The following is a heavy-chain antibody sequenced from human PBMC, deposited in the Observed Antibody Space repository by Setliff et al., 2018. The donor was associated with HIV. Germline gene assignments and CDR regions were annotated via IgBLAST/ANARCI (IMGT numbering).Heavy chain of an antibody. J-gene: IGHJ5*02. CDR3: ATCRHRPSNWFDP. CDR2: IFRAGNA. V-gene: IGHV4-61*02. Sequence: SETLSLTCTVSGGSISSGAYLWAWIRQPAGKGLEWIGRIFRAGNATYSPSLKSRATMSIDASQNQFSLKLKHVTAADTAVYFCATCRHRPSNWFDPWGQGTVVTVSS. CDR1: GGSISSGAYL.